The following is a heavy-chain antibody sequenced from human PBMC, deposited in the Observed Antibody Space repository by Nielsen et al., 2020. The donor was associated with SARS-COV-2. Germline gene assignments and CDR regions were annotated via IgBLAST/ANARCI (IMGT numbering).Heavy chain of an antibody. V-gene: IGHV3-20*04. D-gene: IGHD3-22*01. J-gene: IGHJ5*01. CDR1: GFRFDEYG. CDR2: INWNGASI. Sequence: GESLKISCAASGFRFDEYGMSWVRQVPGKGLEWVASINWNGASIDHRDSVKGRFTISRDNAKNSLFLQMNSLTAEDTAVYYCARTYDSSPYDSWGQGTLVTVSS. CDR3: ARTYDSSPYDS.